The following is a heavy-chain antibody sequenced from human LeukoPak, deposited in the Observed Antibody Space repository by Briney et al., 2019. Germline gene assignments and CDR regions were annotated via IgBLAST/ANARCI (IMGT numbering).Heavy chain of an antibody. CDR2: MNPNSGNT. J-gene: IGHJ4*02. D-gene: IGHD6-13*01. CDR1: GYTFTSYD. V-gene: IGHV1-8*01. CDR3: ARGLRIAAAGHFGY. Sequence: ASVKVSCKDSGYTFTSYDMSWVRQDTGPGLERKGCMNPNSGNTGYAQTFQGRVTRTRNTSISTAYMELSSLRSEDTAVYYCARGLRIAAAGHFGYWGQGTLVTVSS.